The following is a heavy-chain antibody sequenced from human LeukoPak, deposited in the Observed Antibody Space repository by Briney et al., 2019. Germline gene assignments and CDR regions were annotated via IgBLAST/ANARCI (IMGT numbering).Heavy chain of an antibody. CDR1: GLAFSSST. Sequence: GGSLRLSCAASGLAFSSSTMSWVRQAPGKGLECVSIISGSGAATYCTDSVTGRFTISRDNSKNTLFLQMNSLRAEDTAVYYCAGRPSGEGLAPLDYWGQGALVAVSS. CDR2: ISGSGAAT. CDR3: AGRPSGEGLAPLDY. J-gene: IGHJ4*02. D-gene: IGHD1-14*01. V-gene: IGHV3-23*01.